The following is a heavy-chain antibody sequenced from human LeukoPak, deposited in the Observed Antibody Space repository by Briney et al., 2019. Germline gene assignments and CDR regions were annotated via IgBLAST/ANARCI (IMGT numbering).Heavy chain of an antibody. V-gene: IGHV1-69*04. CDR1: GGTFNNYA. D-gene: IGHD5-12*01. Sequence: SVKVSCKTSGGTFNNYAISWVRQAPGQGLEWMGRVVPMFGIRNYPQAFRGRVNITADKATNTVYMELRSLRAEDTAIYYCATEPSRSYSFDHLDFWGLGTPVTVSS. J-gene: IGHJ4*02. CDR3: ATEPSRSYSFDHLDF. CDR2: VVPMFGIR.